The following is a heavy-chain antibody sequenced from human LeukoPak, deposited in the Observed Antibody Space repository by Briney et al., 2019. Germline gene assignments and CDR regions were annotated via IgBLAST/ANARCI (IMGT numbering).Heavy chain of an antibody. CDR1: GFAFSSYA. CDR3: AKDHGDYGDYVGWFDP. V-gene: IGHV3-23*01. J-gene: IGHJ5*02. D-gene: IGHD4-17*01. CDR2: ISGSGGRT. Sequence: GGSLRLSCAASGFAFSSYAMTWVRQAPGKGLEWVSVISGSGGRTVYADSVKGRFTISRDNSKSMLYLQMKSLRVDDTATYYCAKDHGDYGDYVGWFDPWGQGTLATVSS.